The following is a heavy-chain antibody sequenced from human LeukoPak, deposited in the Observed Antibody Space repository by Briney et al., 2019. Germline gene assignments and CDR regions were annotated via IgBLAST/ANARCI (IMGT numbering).Heavy chain of an antibody. D-gene: IGHD2-15*01. J-gene: IGHJ4*02. CDR2: ISTYNGNT. Sequence: ASVKVSCKASGYTFTSHGISWVRQAPGQGLEWMGWISTYNGNTNYAQKFQGRVTMTRDTSISTAYMELSRLRSDDTAVYYCALRYCSGGTCYQYFDYWGQGTLVTVSS. CDR1: GYTFTSHG. V-gene: IGHV1-18*01. CDR3: ALRYCSGGTCYQYFDY.